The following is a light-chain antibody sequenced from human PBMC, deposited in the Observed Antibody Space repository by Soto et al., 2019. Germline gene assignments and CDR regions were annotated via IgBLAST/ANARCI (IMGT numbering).Light chain of an antibody. CDR1: QNIGNN. Sequence: EIVMTQSPATLSVSPGERVTLSCRASQNIGNNFAWYQQKPGQAPRLLINGASTRAAGIPARFSGSGSGTEFTITISSLQSEDFAVYYCQQYNNWQLTFGGGTKVEIK. J-gene: IGKJ4*01. CDR3: QQYNNWQLT. V-gene: IGKV3-15*01. CDR2: GAS.